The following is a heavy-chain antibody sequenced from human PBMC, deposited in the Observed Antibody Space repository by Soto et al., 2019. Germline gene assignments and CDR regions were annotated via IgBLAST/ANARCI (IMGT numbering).Heavy chain of an antibody. D-gene: IGHD2-2*01. Sequence: ASVKVSCKASGYTFTGYYIHWVRQAPGQGLEWMGWINPNSGGTNVAQKFHGRVTMTRDTSITTAYMELSRLRSDDTAVYYCAASRGYCRSTSCYNSPFDYWGQGSQVTVSS. CDR2: INPNSGGT. J-gene: IGHJ4*02. CDR3: AASRGYCRSTSCYNSPFDY. CDR1: GYTFTGYY. V-gene: IGHV1-2*02.